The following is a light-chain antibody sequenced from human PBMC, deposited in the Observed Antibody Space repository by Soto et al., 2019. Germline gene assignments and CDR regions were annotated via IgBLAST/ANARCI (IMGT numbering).Light chain of an antibody. CDR3: QQYDSYSPYT. J-gene: IGKJ2*01. V-gene: IGKV1-5*01. Sequence: DIQMSQSPSTLSASVGDRVTITCRASQSISRWLAWYQQKPGKAPKLLIYDSSRLQSGVPSRFSGSGSGTEFTLTISSLQPDDFATYYCQQYDSYSPYTFGQGTKLEIK. CDR2: DSS. CDR1: QSISRW.